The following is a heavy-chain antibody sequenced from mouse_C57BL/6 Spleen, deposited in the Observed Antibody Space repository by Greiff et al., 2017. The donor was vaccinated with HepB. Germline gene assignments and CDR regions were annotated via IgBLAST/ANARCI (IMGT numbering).Heavy chain of an antibody. D-gene: IGHD2-14*01. V-gene: IGHV1-7*01. J-gene: IGHJ3*01. Sequence: QVQLQQSGAELAKPGASVKLSCKASGYTFTSYWMHWVKQRPGQGLEWIGYINPSSGYTKYNQKFKDKATLTADKSSCTAYMQLSSLTYEDSAVYYCARRDDGWFAYWGQGTLVTVSA. CDR2: INPSSGYT. CDR3: ARRDDGWFAY. CDR1: GYTFTSYW.